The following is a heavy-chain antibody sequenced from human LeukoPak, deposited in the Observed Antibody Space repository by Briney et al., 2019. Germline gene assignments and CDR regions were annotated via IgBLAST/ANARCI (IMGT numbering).Heavy chain of an antibody. J-gene: IGHJ4*02. D-gene: IGHD1-26*01. CDR3: ARDSASTPLDY. CDR1: GFTFSSYG. Sequence: GGPLRLSCATSGFTFSSYGIHWVRQAPGKGMEWVAVVSNDGRNEYYADSVQGRFSISRDNSKNTVYLQMNSLRAEDTAVYYCARDSASTPLDYWGQGTLVTVSS. CDR2: VSNDGRNE. V-gene: IGHV3-33*01.